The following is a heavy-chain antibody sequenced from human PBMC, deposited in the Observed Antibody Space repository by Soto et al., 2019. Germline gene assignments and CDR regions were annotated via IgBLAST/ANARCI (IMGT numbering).Heavy chain of an antibody. CDR1: RFTFSSYT. Sequence: EVQLVESGGGLVKPGGSLRLSCSASRFTFSSYTMNWVRQAPGKGLEWVSSISSSTNYIYYADSVKGRFTISRDNAKNSLYLQVNSLRAEDTAVYYCARDFDSSGYYGPVGAFDIWGQGTMVTVSS. CDR3: ARDFDSSGYYGPVGAFDI. CDR2: ISSSTNYI. V-gene: IGHV3-21*03. D-gene: IGHD3-22*01. J-gene: IGHJ3*02.